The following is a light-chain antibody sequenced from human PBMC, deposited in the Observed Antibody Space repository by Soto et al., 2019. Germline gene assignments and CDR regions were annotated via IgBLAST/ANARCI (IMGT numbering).Light chain of an antibody. V-gene: IGKV4-1*01. CDR1: QSVLYSSNNKNY. Sequence: DIVMTQSPDSLAVSLGERATINCKSSQSVLYSSNNKNYLAWYQQKPGQPPKLLIYWASLRESGVPDRFSGSGSGTDFTLTISSLQAEDVAVYYCQQYDTPPYTFAQGTKLEIK. J-gene: IGKJ2*01. CDR3: QQYDTPPYT. CDR2: WAS.